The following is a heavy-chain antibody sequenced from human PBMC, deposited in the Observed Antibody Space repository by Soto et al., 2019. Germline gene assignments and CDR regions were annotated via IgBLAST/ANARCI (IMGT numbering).Heavy chain of an antibody. J-gene: IGHJ5*02. V-gene: IGHV4-61*01. CDR1: GRSVSSGSYY. Sequence: SETLSLTCTVSGRSVSSGSYYWSWIRQPPGKGLEWIGYIYYSGSTNYHPSLKSRVTISVDTSKNQFSLKLSSVTAADTAVYYCARAYYRARFDPWGQGTLVTVSS. D-gene: IGHD3-10*01. CDR3: ARAYYRARFDP. CDR2: IYYSGST.